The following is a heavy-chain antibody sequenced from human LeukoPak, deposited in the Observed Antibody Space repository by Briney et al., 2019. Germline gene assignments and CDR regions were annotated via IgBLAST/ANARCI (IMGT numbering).Heavy chain of an antibody. CDR1: GGSISSYY. CDR2: IYNSGST. CDR3: AREQWLVPHYFDY. Sequence: SETLSLTCTVSGGSISSYYWSWIRQPPEKGLELIGYIYNSGSTNYNPSLKSRVTISVDTSKNQFSLKLTSVTAADTAVYYCAREQWLVPHYFDYWGQGTLVTVSS. V-gene: IGHV4-59*01. D-gene: IGHD6-19*01. J-gene: IGHJ4*02.